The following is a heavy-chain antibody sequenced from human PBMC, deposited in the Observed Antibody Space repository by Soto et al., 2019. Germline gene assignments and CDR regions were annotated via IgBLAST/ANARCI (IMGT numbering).Heavy chain of an antibody. CDR2: TSYSGSS. CDR3: ARATPAGSADF. D-gene: IGHD2-2*01. Sequence: SETLSLTCTVSGGSNIRDGYYWSWIRQHPGKGLEWIAYTSYSGSSYSNPSLKSRVTISAGTSKNQFSLRLTSVTAADTAVYFCARATPAGSADFWGQGXLVTVHS. J-gene: IGHJ4*02. V-gene: IGHV4-31*03. CDR1: GGSNIRDGYY.